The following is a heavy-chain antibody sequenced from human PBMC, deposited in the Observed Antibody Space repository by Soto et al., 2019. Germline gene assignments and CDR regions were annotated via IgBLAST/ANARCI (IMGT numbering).Heavy chain of an antibody. CDR2: INHSGST. V-gene: IGHV4-34*01. D-gene: IGHD3-3*01. CDR3: ARARDYDFWSGYSDFDY. J-gene: IGHJ4*02. CDR1: GGSFGGYY. Sequence: PSETLSLTCAVYGGSFGGYYWSWIRQPPGKGLEWSGEINHSGSTNYNPSLKSRVTISVDTSKNQFSLKLSSVTAADTAVYYCARARDYDFWSGYSDFDYWGQGTLVTVSS.